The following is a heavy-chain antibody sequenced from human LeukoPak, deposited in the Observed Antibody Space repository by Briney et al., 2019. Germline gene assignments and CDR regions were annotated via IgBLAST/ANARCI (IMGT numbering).Heavy chain of an antibody. CDR3: ARRLTTSQDLDY. CDR1: GYTFTGHY. CDR2: INPNSGDT. J-gene: IGHJ4*02. V-gene: IGHV1-2*02. D-gene: IGHD2-2*01. Sequence: ASVKVSCKASGYTFTGHYMYWVRQAPGQGLEWMGWINPNSGDTKYAQKFQGGVTMTRDTSISTAYMDLNRLTSDDTAVYYCARRLTTSQDLDYWGQGTLVTVSS.